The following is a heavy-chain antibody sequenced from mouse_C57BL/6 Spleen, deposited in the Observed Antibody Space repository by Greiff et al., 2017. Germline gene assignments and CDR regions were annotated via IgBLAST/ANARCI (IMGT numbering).Heavy chain of an antibody. V-gene: IGHV1-15*01. CDR3: TRSRNWDWEYYFDY. Sequence: VKLQESGAELVRPGASVTLSCKASGYTFTDYEMHWVKQTPVHGLEWIGAIDPETGGTAYNQKFKGKAILTADKSSSTAYMELRSLTSEDSAVYYCTRSRNWDWEYYFDYWGQGTTLTVSS. CDR2: IDPETGGT. J-gene: IGHJ2*01. CDR1: GYTFTDYE. D-gene: IGHD4-1*01.